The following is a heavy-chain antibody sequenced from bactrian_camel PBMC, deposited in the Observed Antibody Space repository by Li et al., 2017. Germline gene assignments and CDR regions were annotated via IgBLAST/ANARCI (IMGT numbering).Heavy chain of an antibody. D-gene: IGHD4*01. CDR3: ATRYRYYSNYDLNPFRG. V-gene: IGHV3S55*01. CDR1: GHMYTVYS. J-gene: IGHJ4*01. CDR2: VRNDGTT. Sequence: VQLVESGGGSVQAGGSLRLSCIVSGHMYTVYSMGWFRQAPGKEREGVTSVRNDGTTAYSDSVKGRFTISQDKDKNILFLQMDSLKPEDTALYYCATRYRYYSNYDLNPFRGWGQGTQVTVS.